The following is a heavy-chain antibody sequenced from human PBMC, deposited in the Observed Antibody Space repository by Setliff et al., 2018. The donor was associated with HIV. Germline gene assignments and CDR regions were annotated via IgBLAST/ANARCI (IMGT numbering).Heavy chain of an antibody. J-gene: IGHJ6*03. Sequence: SETLSLTCSVSGGSVIKDKFYWGWIRQAPAKGLEWIGTLYDTGRTYYNPPLKSRVSIFVDTTKNEFSLNLRSVTAADTAVYFCVNSGYDGDYYYYYMDAWGKGTTVTV. CDR1: GGSVIKDKFY. D-gene: IGHD5-12*01. CDR3: VNSGYDGDYYYYYMDA. CDR2: LYDTGRT. V-gene: IGHV4-39*01.